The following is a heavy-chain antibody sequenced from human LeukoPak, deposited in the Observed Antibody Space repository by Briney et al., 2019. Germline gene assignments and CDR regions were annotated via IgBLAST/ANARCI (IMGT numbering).Heavy chain of an antibody. J-gene: IGHJ4*02. CDR3: ARADPPLDY. Sequence: PGGSLRLSCAASGFTFSSYAMSWVRQAPGKGLEWVSVIYSGGSTYYADSVKGRFTISRDNSKNTLYLQMNSLRAEDTAVYYCARADPPLDYWGQGTLVTVSS. CDR2: IYSGGST. V-gene: IGHV3-53*01. CDR1: GFTFSSYA.